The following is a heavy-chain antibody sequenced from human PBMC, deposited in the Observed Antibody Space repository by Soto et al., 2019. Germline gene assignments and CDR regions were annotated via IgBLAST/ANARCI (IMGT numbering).Heavy chain of an antibody. J-gene: IGHJ6*02. CDR1: GDSVSSNSAA. V-gene: IGHV6-1*01. D-gene: IGHD6-13*01. CDR2: TYYRSKWYN. Sequence: PSQTLSLTCAISGDSVSSNSAAWNWIRQSPSRGLEWLGRTYYRSKWYNDYAVSVKSRITINPDTSKNQFSLQLNSVTPKDTAVYYCARDPAAAGTRDYYYGMDVWGQGTTVTVSS. CDR3: ARDPAAAGTRDYYYGMDV.